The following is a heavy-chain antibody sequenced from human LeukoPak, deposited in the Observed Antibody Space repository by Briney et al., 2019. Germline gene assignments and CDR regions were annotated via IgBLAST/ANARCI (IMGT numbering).Heavy chain of an antibody. CDR3: TRTFTGAHYYYIPV. CDR1: GDSITPYY. D-gene: IGHD7-27*01. V-gene: IGHV4-59*08. J-gene: IGHJ6*03. Sequence: SETLSLTCTVSGDSITPYYWSWIRQSPGGSLEYIGFISDTGTTNYNPSLRGRVSISVDTSKSQFSLKLKSVTAADSAIYYCTRTFTGAHYYYIPVWGGGTTVPVSS. CDR2: ISDTGTT.